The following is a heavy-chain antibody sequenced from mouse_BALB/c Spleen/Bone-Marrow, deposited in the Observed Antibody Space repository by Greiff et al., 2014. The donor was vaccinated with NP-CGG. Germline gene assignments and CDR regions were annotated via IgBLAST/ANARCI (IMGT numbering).Heavy chain of an antibody. V-gene: IGHV1-39*01. Sequence: EVKLQESGPELEKPGASVKISCKASGYSFTDSNMNWVKQSNGKNLEWIGNIDPYYGGTSYSQKFKGKATLTVDKSSSTAYMQLRSLTSEDSAVYYCAKKDYGSSSFDYWGQGTTRTVSS. D-gene: IGHD1-1*01. CDR3: AKKDYGSSSFDY. CDR1: GYSFTDSN. CDR2: IDPYYGGT. J-gene: IGHJ2*01.